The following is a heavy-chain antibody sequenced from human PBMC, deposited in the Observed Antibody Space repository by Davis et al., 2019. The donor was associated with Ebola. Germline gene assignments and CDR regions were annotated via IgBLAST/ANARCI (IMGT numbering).Heavy chain of an antibody. D-gene: IGHD3-16*01. CDR1: GASITSDY. CDR2: IYYTGSA. CDR3: AERGGSV. V-gene: IGHV4-59*01. Sequence: PSETLSLTCTVAGASITSDYWSWIRQPPGQRLEWIGSIYYTGSAYYNSSLNSRVTISLDTSKNQFSLKLSSVTAADTAMYYCAERGGSVWGQGTLVTVSS. J-gene: IGHJ4*02.